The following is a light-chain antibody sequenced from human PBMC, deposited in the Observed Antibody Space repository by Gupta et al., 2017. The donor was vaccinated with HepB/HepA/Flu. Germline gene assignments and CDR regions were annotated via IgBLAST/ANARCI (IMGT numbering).Light chain of an antibody. J-gene: IGKJ5*01. Sequence: EIVFTQSPATLSLSPGERATLSCMASQSVRSYLAWYQQKPGQAPRLLIYDASNRDTGIPARFSGSGSGTDXTLTISXLEPEDFAVYYCQQRSNWPPITFGXGTRVEIK. CDR3: QQRSNWPPIT. CDR2: DAS. V-gene: IGKV3-11*01. CDR1: QSVRSY.